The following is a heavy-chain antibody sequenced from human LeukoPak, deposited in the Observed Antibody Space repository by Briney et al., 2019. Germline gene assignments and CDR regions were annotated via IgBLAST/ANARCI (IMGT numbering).Heavy chain of an antibody. CDR1: GYTFTSYG. V-gene: IGHV1-18*01. D-gene: IGHD5-12*01. Sequence: ASVKVSCKASGYTFTSYGVSWVRQAPGQGLEWMGWISAYNGNTNYAQKLQGRVTMTTDTSTSTAYMELRSLRSDHTAVYYCARDSWGGIVATTFDYWGQGTLVTVSS. J-gene: IGHJ4*02. CDR3: ARDSWGGIVATTFDY. CDR2: ISAYNGNT.